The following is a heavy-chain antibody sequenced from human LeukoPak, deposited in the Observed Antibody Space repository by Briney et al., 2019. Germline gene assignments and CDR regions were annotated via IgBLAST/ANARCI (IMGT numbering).Heavy chain of an antibody. CDR3: ARDVVTVAGADY. Sequence: GGSLRLSCEASGFTVSSNYISWVRQAPGKGLEWVSVIYSGGNTYYADSVKGRFTISRDNSKNTLYLQMNSLRAEDTAVYYCARDVVTVAGADYWGQGTLVTVSS. D-gene: IGHD6-19*01. CDR2: IYSGGNT. CDR1: GFTVSSNY. J-gene: IGHJ4*02. V-gene: IGHV3-53*01.